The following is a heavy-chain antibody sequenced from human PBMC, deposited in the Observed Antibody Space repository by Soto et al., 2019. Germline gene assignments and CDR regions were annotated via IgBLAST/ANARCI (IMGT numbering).Heavy chain of an antibody. V-gene: IGHV3-30*04. D-gene: IGHD3-22*01. CDR1: GISFRNHA. Sequence: QVQLVESGGGVVQPGRSLRLSCAASGISFRNHAMHWVRQAPGKGLEWVALISHDGRNEYYTDSVKGRFTVSRDISDNTLHLQMNNLRVEDTAVYYWAAERWADSSAYRNYNGRDVWGQGATVTVSS. J-gene: IGHJ6*02. CDR2: ISHDGRNE. CDR3: AAERWADSSAYRNYNGRDV.